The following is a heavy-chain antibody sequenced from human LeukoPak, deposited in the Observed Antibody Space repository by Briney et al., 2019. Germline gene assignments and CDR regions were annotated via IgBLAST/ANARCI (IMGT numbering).Heavy chain of an antibody. V-gene: IGHV1-18*01. Sequence: GASVKVSCKASGYTFTSYGISLVRQAPGQGLEWMGLISSYNGNTNYAQKLHGRVTTTTDTCTTTAYIELRSLRSDDTAVYYCGRATYYYDSSGYYHPGYFDYWGQGTLVTVSS. CDR2: ISSYNGNT. CDR3: GRATYYYDSSGYYHPGYFDY. J-gene: IGHJ4*02. D-gene: IGHD3-22*01. CDR1: GYTFTSYG.